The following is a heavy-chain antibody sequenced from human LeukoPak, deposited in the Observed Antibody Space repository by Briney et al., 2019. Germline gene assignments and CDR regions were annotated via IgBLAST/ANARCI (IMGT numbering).Heavy chain of an antibody. CDR1: GYTFTSYA. CDR2: INAGNGNT. J-gene: IGHJ4*02. CDR3: ARDYGDSRFDY. V-gene: IGHV1-3*01. D-gene: IGHD4-17*01. Sequence: GASVTVSCKASGYTFTSYAMHWVRQASGQRLEWMGWINAGNGNTKYSQKFQGRVTITRDTSASTAYMELSSLRSEDTAVYYCARDYGDSRFDYWGQGTLVTVSS.